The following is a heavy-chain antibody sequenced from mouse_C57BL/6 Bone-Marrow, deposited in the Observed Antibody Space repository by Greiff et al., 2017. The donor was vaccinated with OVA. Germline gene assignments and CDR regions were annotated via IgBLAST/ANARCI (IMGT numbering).Heavy chain of an antibody. CDR2: IWSGGST. V-gene: IGHV2-2*01. D-gene: IGHD2-4*01. J-gene: IGHJ1*03. CDR3: ARRDYDDWYFDV. Sequence: QVQLQQSGPGLVQPSQSLSIPCTVSGFSLTSYGVHWVRPSPGKGLEWLGVIWSGGSTDYNAAFISRLSISKDNSKSQVFFKMNSLQADDTAIYYWARRDYDDWYFDVWGTGTTVTVSS. CDR1: GFSLTSYG.